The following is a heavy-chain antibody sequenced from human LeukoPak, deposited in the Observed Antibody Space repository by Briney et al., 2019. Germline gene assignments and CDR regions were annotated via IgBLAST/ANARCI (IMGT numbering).Heavy chain of an antibody. V-gene: IGHV4-4*07. CDR3: ARDGSICSGGSCYDYFDY. CDR2: IYTSGST. J-gene: IGHJ4*02. D-gene: IGHD2-15*01. Sequence: SETLSLTCTDSGGSISSYYWSWIRQPAGKGLEWIGRIYTSGSTNYNPSLKSRVTMSVDTSKNQFSLKLSSVTAADTAVYYCARDGSICSGGSCYDYFDYWGQGTLVTVSS. CDR1: GGSISSYY.